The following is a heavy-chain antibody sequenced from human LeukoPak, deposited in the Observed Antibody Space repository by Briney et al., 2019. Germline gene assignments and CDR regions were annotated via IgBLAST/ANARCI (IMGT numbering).Heavy chain of an antibody. J-gene: IGHJ4*02. CDR3: ARSLDCSSTSCYERFDY. CDR1: GGTFSSYA. Sequence: SVKVSCKASGGTFSSYAISWVRQAPGQGLEWMGGIITIFGTANYAQKFQGRVTITADESTSTAYMELSSLRSEDTAVYYCARSLDCSSTSCYERFDYWGQGTLVTVFS. D-gene: IGHD2-2*01. CDR2: IITIFGTA. V-gene: IGHV1-69*13.